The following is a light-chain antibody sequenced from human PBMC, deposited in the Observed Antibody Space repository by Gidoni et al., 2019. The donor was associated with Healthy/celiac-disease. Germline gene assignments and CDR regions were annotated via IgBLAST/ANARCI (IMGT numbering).Light chain of an antibody. CDR1: SNIVGNQG. Sequence: QAGLTQPPSVSKGLRQTATLTCTGHSNIVGNQGAAWLQQHQGHPPKLLSYRNNNRHSGISERFSASRSGNTASLTITGLQPEDEADYYCSALDSSRVFGTGTKVTVL. J-gene: IGLJ1*01. CDR2: RNN. CDR3: SALDSSRV. V-gene: IGLV10-54*02.